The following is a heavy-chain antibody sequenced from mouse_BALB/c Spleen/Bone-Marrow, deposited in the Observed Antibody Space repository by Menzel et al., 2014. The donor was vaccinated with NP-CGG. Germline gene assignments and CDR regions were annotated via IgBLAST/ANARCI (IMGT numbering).Heavy chain of an antibody. V-gene: IGHV1-39*01. D-gene: IGHD2-1*01. CDR1: GYLFTDYI. J-gene: IGHJ4*01. CDR3: AREDGNYGDAMDY. CDR2: INPYYGST. Sequence: VHVKQSGPELVKPGASVKISCKASGYLFTDYIMVWVKQSHGKSLEWIGNINPYYGSTSYNLKFKGKATLTVDKSSNTAYMQLNSLTSEDSAVYYCAREDGNYGDAMDYWGQGTSVTVSS.